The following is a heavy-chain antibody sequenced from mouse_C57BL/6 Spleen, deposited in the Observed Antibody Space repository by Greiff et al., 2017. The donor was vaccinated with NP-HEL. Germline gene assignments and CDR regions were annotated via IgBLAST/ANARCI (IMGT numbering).Heavy chain of an antibody. J-gene: IGHJ2*01. CDR3: ARRPAYYSNYAYFDY. CDR2: IYPGSGST. D-gene: IGHD2-5*01. Sequence: QVQLQQPGAELVKPGASVKMSCKASGYTFTSYWITWVKQRPGQGLEWIGDIYPGSGSTNYNEKFKSKATLTVDTSSSTAYMQLSSLTSEDSAVYYCARRPAYYSNYAYFDYWGKGTTLTVSS. V-gene: IGHV1-55*01. CDR1: GYTFTSYW.